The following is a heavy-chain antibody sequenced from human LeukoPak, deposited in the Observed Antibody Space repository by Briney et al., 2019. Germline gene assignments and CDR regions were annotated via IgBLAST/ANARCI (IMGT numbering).Heavy chain of an antibody. D-gene: IGHD5-18*01. CDR3: ARSRGFSYGFNFDY. CDR2: IYSGGHT. J-gene: IGHJ4*02. CDR1: GGSINSGSFY. Sequence: SETLSLTCNVSGGSINSGSFYWSWIRQPAGKGLEWIGRIYSGGHTNYNPSLKSRVTVSADTSKNQFSLNLSSVTAADTAVYYFARSRGFSYGFNFDYWGQGTLVTVSS. V-gene: IGHV4-61*02.